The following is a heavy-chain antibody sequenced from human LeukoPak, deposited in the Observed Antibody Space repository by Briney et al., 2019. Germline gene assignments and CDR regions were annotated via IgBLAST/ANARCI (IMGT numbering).Heavy chain of an antibody. CDR2: INPDSGGT. Sequence: ASVKVSCKASGYTFTGYYMHWVRQAPGQGLEWMGWINPDSGGTKYAQKFQGRVTMTRDTSISTAYMELSNLGSDDTAVYYCARGEYNYGRDWFDPWGQGTLVTVSS. D-gene: IGHD5-18*01. CDR3: ARGEYNYGRDWFDP. V-gene: IGHV1-2*02. J-gene: IGHJ5*02. CDR1: GYTFTGYY.